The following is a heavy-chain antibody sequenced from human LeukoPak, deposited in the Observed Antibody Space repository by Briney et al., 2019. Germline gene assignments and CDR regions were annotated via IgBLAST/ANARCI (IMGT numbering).Heavy chain of an antibody. D-gene: IGHD3-10*01. CDR3: AKDPPGSGSRSEDFGFDP. CDR2: ISGSGGST. V-gene: IGHV3-23*01. J-gene: IGHJ5*02. CDR1: VFTFSSYA. Sequence: PGGSLRLSCAASVFTFSSYAMSWVRQAPGKGLEWVSAISGSGGSTYYADSVKGRFTISRDNSKNTLYLQMNSLRAEDTAVYYCAKDPPGSGSRSEDFGFDPWGQGTLVTVSS.